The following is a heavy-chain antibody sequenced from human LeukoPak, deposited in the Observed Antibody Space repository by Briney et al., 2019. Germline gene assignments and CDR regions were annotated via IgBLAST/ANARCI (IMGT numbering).Heavy chain of an antibody. Sequence: ASVKVSCKASGGTFSSYAISWVRQAPGQGLEWMGGIIPIFGTANYAQKFQGRVTITADESTSTAYMELSSLRSEDTAVYYCARGDTPNYYDSSGYYYEFDYWGQGTLVTVSP. CDR1: GGTFSSYA. D-gene: IGHD3-22*01. J-gene: IGHJ4*02. CDR3: ARGDTPNYYDSSGYYYEFDY. V-gene: IGHV1-69*01. CDR2: IIPIFGTA.